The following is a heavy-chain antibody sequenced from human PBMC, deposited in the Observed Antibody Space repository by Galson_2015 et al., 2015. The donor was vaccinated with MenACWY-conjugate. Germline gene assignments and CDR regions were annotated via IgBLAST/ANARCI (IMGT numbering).Heavy chain of an antibody. Sequence: SLRLSCAASGFTFSNSWMGWVRQAPGKGLDWVANLKQDGSGKYYVDSVKGRFIISRGNAQNSLFLQMDSLRAEDTAVYYCARAKEQWLSKTFDLWGQGTMVTVSS. CDR3: ARAKEQWLSKTFDL. CDR1: GFTFSNSW. J-gene: IGHJ3*01. V-gene: IGHV3-7*01. D-gene: IGHD6-19*01. CDR2: LKQDGSGK.